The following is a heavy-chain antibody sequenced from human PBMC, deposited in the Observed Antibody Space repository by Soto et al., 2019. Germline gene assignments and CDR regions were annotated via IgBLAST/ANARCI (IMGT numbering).Heavy chain of an antibody. D-gene: IGHD2-2*01. V-gene: IGHV1-8*01. Sequence: ASVKVSCKAPGYTFTSYDINWVRQATGQGLEWMGWMNPNSGNTGYAQKFQGRVTMTRNTSISTAYMELSSLRSEDTAVYYCARRVPAAMISYYYMDVWGKGTTVTVSS. CDR1: GYTFTSYD. CDR2: MNPNSGNT. CDR3: ARRVPAAMISYYYMDV. J-gene: IGHJ6*03.